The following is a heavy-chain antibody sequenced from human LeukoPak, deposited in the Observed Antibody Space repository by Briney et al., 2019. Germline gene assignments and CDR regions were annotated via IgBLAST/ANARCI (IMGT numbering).Heavy chain of an antibody. CDR2: ISAYNGNT. J-gene: IGHJ4*02. D-gene: IGHD4-17*01. CDR1: GYTFTSYR. CDR3: ARDYGDSTNFDY. V-gene: IGHV1-18*01. Sequence: GASVKVSFKASGYTFTSYRISWLRPAPGQGLAWVGWISAYNGNTNYAQKLQGRVTMTTDTSTSTDYMELRSLRSDDTAVYYCARDYGDSTNFDYWGQGTLVTVSS.